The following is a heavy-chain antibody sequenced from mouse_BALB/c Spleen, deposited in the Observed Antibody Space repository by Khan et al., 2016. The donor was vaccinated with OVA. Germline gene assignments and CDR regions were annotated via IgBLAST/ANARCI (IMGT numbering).Heavy chain of an antibody. J-gene: IGHJ3*01. CDR1: GFTFNTYA. Sequence: EVQLVESGGGLVQPKGSLKLSCAASGFTFNTYAMNWVRQAPGKGLEWVARIKNTSNNYATYYADSVKDRFTISRDDSQSMLYLQMNNVKTEDTAMYYCVRQGYGYSWFVYWGQGTLVTVSA. V-gene: IGHV10-1*02. CDR3: VRQGYGYSWFVY. D-gene: IGHD2-2*01. CDR2: IKNTSNNYAT.